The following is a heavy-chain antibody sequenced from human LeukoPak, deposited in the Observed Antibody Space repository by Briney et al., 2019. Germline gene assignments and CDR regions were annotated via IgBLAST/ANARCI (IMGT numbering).Heavy chain of an antibody. CDR1: GGTFSSYA. CDR2: IIPIFGTA. Sequence: SVKVSCKASGGTFSSYAISWVRQAPGQGLEWMGGIIPIFGTANYAQKFQGRVTMTRNTSISTAYMELSSLRSEDTAVYYCARAPYTQIAAAATFDYWGQGTLVTVSS. J-gene: IGHJ4*02. CDR3: ARAPYTQIAAAATFDY. V-gene: IGHV1-69*05. D-gene: IGHD6-13*01.